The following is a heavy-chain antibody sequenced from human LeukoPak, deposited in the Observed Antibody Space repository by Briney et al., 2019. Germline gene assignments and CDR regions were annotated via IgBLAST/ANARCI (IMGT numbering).Heavy chain of an antibody. D-gene: IGHD1-26*01. J-gene: IGHJ6*02. CDR1: EYTFTGYY. CDR3: AREVVGATTYYYYYGMDV. V-gene: IGHV1-2*06. CDR2: INPNSGGT. Sequence: GASVKASCKASEYTFTGYYMHWVRQAPGQGLEWMGRINPNSGGTNYAQKFQGRVTITRDTSASTAYMELSSLRSEDTAVYYCAREVVGATTYYYYYGMDVWGQGTTVTVSS.